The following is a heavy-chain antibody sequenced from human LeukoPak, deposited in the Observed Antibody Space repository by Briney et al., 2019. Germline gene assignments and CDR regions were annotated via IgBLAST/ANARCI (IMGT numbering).Heavy chain of an antibody. Sequence: SETLSLTCTVSRYSISSDYYWGWIRQPPGKGLEWIGYIFYNEGTSYNPSLKSRVTISVDTSNNQLSLKVNSVTAADTAMYYCVKSNSRYQPWTLDIWGRGTMVTVSS. V-gene: IGHV4-61*01. CDR2: IFYNEGT. D-gene: IGHD2-2*01. J-gene: IGHJ3*02. CDR3: VKSNSRYQPWTLDI. CDR1: RYSISSDYY.